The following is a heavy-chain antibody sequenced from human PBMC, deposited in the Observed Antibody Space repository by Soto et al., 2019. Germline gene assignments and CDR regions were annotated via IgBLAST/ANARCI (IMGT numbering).Heavy chain of an antibody. V-gene: IGHV1-69*13. D-gene: IGHD3-22*01. CDR3: ARGGIYDSSGHDAFDI. J-gene: IGHJ3*02. Sequence: SMQVSCQSSGGTLRRYAISWVRQAPGQGLEWMGGIIPIFGTANYAQKFQGRVTITADESTSTAYMELSSLRSEDTAVYYCARGGIYDSSGHDAFDIWGQGTMVT. CDR2: IIPIFGTA. CDR1: GGTLRRYA.